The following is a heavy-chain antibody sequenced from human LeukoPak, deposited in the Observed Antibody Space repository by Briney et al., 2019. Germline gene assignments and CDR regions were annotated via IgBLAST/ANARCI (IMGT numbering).Heavy chain of an antibody. CDR1: GFTVSSYA. Sequence: GGSLRLSCAASGFTVSSYAMTWVRQAPGKGLEWVSAIGYSAGDTYYADSVKGRFTISRDNSMNTLYLQMSSLRADDTALYYCAKDDDGHHHGVDHWGLGALVTVSS. CDR2: IGYSAGDT. CDR3: AKDDDGHHHGVDH. D-gene: IGHD4-17*01. V-gene: IGHV3-23*01. J-gene: IGHJ4*02.